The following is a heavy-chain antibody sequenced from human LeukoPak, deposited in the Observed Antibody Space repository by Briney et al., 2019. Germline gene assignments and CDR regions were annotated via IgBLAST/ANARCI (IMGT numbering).Heavy chain of an antibody. Sequence: PGGSLRLSCAASGYTFSNYAMTWVRQAPGKGLEWVSSITGSGQTAYYADSVKGRFTASRDNSKNTLFLQMSSLRAEDTAIYYCAKEVLVVIESYFDSWGQGTLVTVSS. V-gene: IGHV3-23*01. CDR3: AKEVLVVIESYFDS. J-gene: IGHJ4*02. CDR1: GYTFSNYA. D-gene: IGHD3-22*01. CDR2: ITGSGQTA.